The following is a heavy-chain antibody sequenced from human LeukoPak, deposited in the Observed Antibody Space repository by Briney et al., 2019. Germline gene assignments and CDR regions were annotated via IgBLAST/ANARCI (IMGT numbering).Heavy chain of an antibody. V-gene: IGHV3-23*01. Sequence: GGSLRLSCAASGFTFSIYAMSWVRQAPGKGLEWVSAISGSGGSTYYADSVKGRFTISRDNSKNTLYLQMNSLRAEDTAVYYCAKQGHYTSGWFDHWGQGTLVTVSS. CDR1: GFTFSIYA. D-gene: IGHD6-19*01. CDR3: AKQGHYTSGWFDH. J-gene: IGHJ5*02. CDR2: ISGSGGST.